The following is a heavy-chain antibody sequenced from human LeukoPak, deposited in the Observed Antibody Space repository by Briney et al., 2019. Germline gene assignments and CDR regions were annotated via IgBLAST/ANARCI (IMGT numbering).Heavy chain of an antibody. CDR3: ARNYGDSLYYFDY. V-gene: IGHV4-59*01. J-gene: IGHJ4*02. Sequence: PSETLSLTCTVSGGSISSCYWSWIRQPPGKGLEWIGYIYYSGSTNYSPSLKSRVTISADTSKNQFSLKLTSVTVADTAVYYCARNYGDSLYYFDYWGQGTLVTVSS. D-gene: IGHD4-17*01. CDR2: IYYSGST. CDR1: GGSISSCY.